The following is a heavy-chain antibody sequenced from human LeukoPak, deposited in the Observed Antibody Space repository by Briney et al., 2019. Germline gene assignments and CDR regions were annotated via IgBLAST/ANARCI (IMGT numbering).Heavy chain of an antibody. CDR1: GGSISSYY. V-gene: IGHV4-59*01. J-gene: IGHJ4*01. D-gene: IGHD6-25*01. CDR3: ARGGQQRPLDY. Sequence: SETLSLTWTVSGGSISSYYWSWIRQPPGKGLEWIGYIYYSGSTNYNPSLKSRVTISVDTSKNQFSLKLSSVTAADTAVYYCARGGQQRPLDYWGRGTLVTVSS. CDR2: IYYSGST.